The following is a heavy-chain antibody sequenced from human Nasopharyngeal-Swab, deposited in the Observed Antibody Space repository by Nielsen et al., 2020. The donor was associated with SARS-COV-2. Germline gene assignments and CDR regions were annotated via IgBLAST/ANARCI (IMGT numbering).Heavy chain of an antibody. V-gene: IGHV3-9*01. CDR1: GFTFDDYA. CDR2: ISWNSGSI. CDR3: AKSIQLWSYYFDY. Sequence: SLKISCAASGFTFDDYAMHWVRQAPGKGLEWVSGISWNSGSIGYADSVKGRFTISRDNAKNSLYLQMNSLRAEDTALYYCAKSIQLWSYYFDYWGQGTLVTVSS. D-gene: IGHD5-18*01. J-gene: IGHJ4*02.